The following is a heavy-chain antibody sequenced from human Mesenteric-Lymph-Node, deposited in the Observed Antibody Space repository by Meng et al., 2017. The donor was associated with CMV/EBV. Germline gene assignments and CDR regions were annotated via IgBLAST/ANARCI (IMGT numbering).Heavy chain of an antibody. CDR3: ARIGVGATVGWSDP. D-gene: IGHD1-26*01. V-gene: IGHV3-21*01. CDR2: ISGSGGYT. Sequence: ASGFTCSSYSMNWVRQAPGKGLEWVASISGSGGYTSYADSLQGRFTISRDNAKNSLYLQMNSLRAEDTAVYYCARIGVGATVGWSDPWGQGTLVTVSS. J-gene: IGHJ5*02. CDR1: GFTCSSYS.